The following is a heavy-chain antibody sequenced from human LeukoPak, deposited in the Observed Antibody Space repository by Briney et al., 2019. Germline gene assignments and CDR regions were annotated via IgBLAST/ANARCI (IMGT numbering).Heavy chain of an antibody. CDR2: APHDRSSP. CDR1: GFTFSGSW. CDR3: ARQSLGASGLDH. V-gene: IGHV3-30*03. D-gene: IGHD1-26*01. Sequence: PGGSLRLSCTASGFTFSGSWMTWVRQAPNKGLEWVAVAPHDRSSPSHAASVNGRFTISRDNSKDTLFLHMDSLRVDDTAIYYCARQSLGASGLDHWGQGVLVTVSS. J-gene: IGHJ4*02.